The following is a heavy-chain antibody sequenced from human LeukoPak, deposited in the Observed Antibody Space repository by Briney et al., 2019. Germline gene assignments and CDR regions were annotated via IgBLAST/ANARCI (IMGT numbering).Heavy chain of an antibody. V-gene: IGHV1-46*01. CDR2: INPSGDFR. CDR1: GYTFGTHW. Sequence: GASVKASCKPSGYTFGTHWMYWVRQAPGQGLEWMAIINPSGDFRSYAQKFQGRVTVTRDMSTRTVYMELSDLRPEDTALYYCARDYSGQWEQLTGWWIDPWGQGTLVIVSS. CDR3: ARDYSGQWEQLTGWWIDP. J-gene: IGHJ5*02. D-gene: IGHD1-26*01.